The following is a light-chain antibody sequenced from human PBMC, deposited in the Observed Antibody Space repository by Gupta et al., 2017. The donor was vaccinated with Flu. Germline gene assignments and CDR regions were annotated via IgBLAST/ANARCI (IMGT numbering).Light chain of an antibody. CDR3: QSYDISLSGSWV. CDR1: SSNIGAGYD. CDR2: GSS. Sequence: QSVPTQPPSVSGAPGQRVTICCTGSSSNIGAGYDVRWYQQLPGAAPKLLIYGSSNRPSGVPDRFSGSKSGTSASLAITGLQAEDEADYYCQSYDISLSGSWVFGGGTKLTVL. J-gene: IGLJ3*02. V-gene: IGLV1-40*01.